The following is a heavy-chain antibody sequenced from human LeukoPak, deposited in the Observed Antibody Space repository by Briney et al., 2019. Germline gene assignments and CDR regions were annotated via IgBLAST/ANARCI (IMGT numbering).Heavy chain of an antibody. CDR3: ARVREWLRVFDY. V-gene: IGHV3-66*01. CDR2: IYSGGST. Sequence: PGGSLRLSCAASGFTFSSYAMSWVRQAPGKGLEWVSVIYSGGSTYYADSVKGRFTISRDNSKNTLYLQMNSLRAEDTAVYYCARVREWLRVFDYWGQGTLVTVSS. J-gene: IGHJ4*02. D-gene: IGHD5-12*01. CDR1: GFTFSSYA.